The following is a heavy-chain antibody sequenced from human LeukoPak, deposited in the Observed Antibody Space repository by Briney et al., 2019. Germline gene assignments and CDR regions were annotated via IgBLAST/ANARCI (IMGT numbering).Heavy chain of an antibody. Sequence: SETLSLTCAVYGGSFSGYYWTWIRQPPGKGLEWIGEINHSGSTNYNPSLKSRVTISVDTSKNQFSLKLTSVTAADTAVYYCARGPHGSTWYWFDPWGQGTLVTVSS. V-gene: IGHV4-34*01. J-gene: IGHJ5*02. CDR1: GGSFSGYY. D-gene: IGHD6-13*01. CDR2: INHSGST. CDR3: ARGPHGSTWYWFDP.